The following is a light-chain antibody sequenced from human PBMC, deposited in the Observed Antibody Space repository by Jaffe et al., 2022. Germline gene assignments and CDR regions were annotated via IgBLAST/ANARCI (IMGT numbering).Light chain of an antibody. V-gene: IGLV3-21*04. Sequence: SYVLTQPPSVSVAPGKTARFTCGGNNIGSKSVHWYQQKPGQAPVLVIYHDSDRPSGIPERFSGSNSGNTATLTISRVEAGDEADYYCQVWRSSSDHFWVFGGGTKLTVL. CDR2: HDS. CDR3: QVWRSSSDHFWV. J-gene: IGLJ3*02. CDR1: NIGSKS.